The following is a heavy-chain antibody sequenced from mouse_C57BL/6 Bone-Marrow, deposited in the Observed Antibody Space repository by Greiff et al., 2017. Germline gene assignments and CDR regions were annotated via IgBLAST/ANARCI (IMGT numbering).Heavy chain of an antibody. J-gene: IGHJ3*01. CDR1: GYAFTNYL. CDR2: INPGSGGT. Sequence: QVQLQQSGAELVRPGTSVKVSCKASGYAFTNYLIEWVKQRPGQGLEWIGVINPGSGGTNYNEKFKGKATLTADKSSSTAYMQLSILTSEDSAVYFCARSKDGDSWFAYWGQGTLVTVSA. D-gene: IGHD3-3*01. V-gene: IGHV1-54*01. CDR3: ARSKDGDSWFAY.